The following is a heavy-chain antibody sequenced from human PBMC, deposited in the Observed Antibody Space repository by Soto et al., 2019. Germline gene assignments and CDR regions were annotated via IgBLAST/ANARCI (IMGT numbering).Heavy chain of an antibody. CDR1: GFTFSSYA. CDR3: AIGRDPTSVGVIYKTGWLVY. D-gene: IGHD6-19*01. Sequence: EVQLLESGGGLVQPGGSLRLSCAASGFTFSSYAMSWVRQAPGKGLEWVSTISSSGGSTYYADSVKSRFTTSRVNPKKTLYGEMNGLGGADTAVYYCAIGRDPTSVGVIYKTGWLVYWGQG. J-gene: IGHJ4*02. V-gene: IGHV3-23*01. CDR2: ISSSGGST.